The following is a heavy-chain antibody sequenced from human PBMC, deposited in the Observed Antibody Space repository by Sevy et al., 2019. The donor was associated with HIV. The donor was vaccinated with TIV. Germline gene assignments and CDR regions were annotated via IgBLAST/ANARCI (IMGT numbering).Heavy chain of an antibody. J-gene: IGHJ6*02. CDR2: ISSDGSST. D-gene: IGHD4-4*01. V-gene: IGHV3-74*01. Sequence: GGSLRLSCAASGFTFSSYWMHWVRQAPGKGLVWVSRISSDGSSTNYADSVKGRFTISRDNAKNTLYLQMNSLRAEDTAVYYCARVYEAVNYYGMDVWGQGTTVTVSS. CDR3: ARVYEAVNYYGMDV. CDR1: GFTFSSYW.